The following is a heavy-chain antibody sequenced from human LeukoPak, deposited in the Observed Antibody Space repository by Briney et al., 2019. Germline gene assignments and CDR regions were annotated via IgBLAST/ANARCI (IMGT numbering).Heavy chain of an antibody. CDR2: ISGRGGST. D-gene: IGHD1-26*01. J-gene: IGHJ5*02. Sequence: PGGSLRLSCAASGFTFSSYSMNWVRQAPGEGLEWVSAISGRGGSTYSADSVKGRFTISRDNSKNTLYLQMNSLRAEDTAVYYCAKDPVGATPVGNWFDPWGQGTLVTVSS. CDR1: GFTFSSYS. V-gene: IGHV3-23*01. CDR3: AKDPVGATPVGNWFDP.